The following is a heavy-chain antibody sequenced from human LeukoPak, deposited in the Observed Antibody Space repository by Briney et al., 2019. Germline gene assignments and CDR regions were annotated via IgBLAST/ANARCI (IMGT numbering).Heavy chain of an antibody. J-gene: IGHJ4*02. Sequence: GASVKVSYKASGYTFTSYYMHWVRQAPGQGLEWMGIINPSGGSTSYAQKFQGGVTMTRDTSTSTVYMELSSLRSEDTAVYYCARATISSELDYWGQGTLVTLSS. CDR3: ARATISSELDY. CDR2: INPSGGST. CDR1: GYTFTSYY. D-gene: IGHD3-22*01. V-gene: IGHV1-46*01.